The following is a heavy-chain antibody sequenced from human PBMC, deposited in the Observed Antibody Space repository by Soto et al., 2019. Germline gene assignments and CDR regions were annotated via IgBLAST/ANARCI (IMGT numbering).Heavy chain of an antibody. CDR2: VTGSGDRT. D-gene: IGHD2-15*01. V-gene: IGHV3-23*01. CDR3: ARVVVVTGSRWFEP. CDR1: GFTFNSYV. Sequence: PGRSLRLSCASSGFTFNSYVMSWVRQAPGKGLEWVSGVTGSGDRTAYADSVKGRFTISRDNSKNTLYLQMNSLRVEDTAEYYCARVVVVTGSRWFEPWGQGTLVTVSS. J-gene: IGHJ5*02.